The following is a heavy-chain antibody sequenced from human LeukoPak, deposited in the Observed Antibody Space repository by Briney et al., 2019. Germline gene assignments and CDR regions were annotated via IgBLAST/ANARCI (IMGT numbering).Heavy chain of an antibody. CDR2: VYTGGST. Sequence: GGSLRLSCAASGFTVSSNYMTWGRQAPGKGLEWVSVVYTGGSTYSADSVKGRLTISRDNSNNTLYLQMTSLRAEDTAVYYCARGLAAAGLYFDYWGQGTLVTVSS. D-gene: IGHD6-13*01. CDR1: GFTVSSNY. V-gene: IGHV3-53*01. J-gene: IGHJ4*02. CDR3: ARGLAAAGLYFDY.